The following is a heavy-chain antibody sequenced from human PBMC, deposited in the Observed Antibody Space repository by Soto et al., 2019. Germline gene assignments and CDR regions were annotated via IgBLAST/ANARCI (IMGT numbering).Heavy chain of an antibody. V-gene: IGHV4-31*03. D-gene: IGHD3-10*01. J-gene: IGHJ3*02. CDR2: IYYSGST. Sequence: HVQLQESGPGLVEPSQTLSLTCTVSGGSISSGGYYWSWIRQPPGKGLEWIGYIYYSGSTYYNPSLMSRVTISVDPSNNPFGLKLSSVTAADTAVYYCAGEIGESGVGPTGLYAFDIWCQGTMVTVSS. CDR3: AGEIGESGVGPTGLYAFDI. CDR1: GGSISSGGYY.